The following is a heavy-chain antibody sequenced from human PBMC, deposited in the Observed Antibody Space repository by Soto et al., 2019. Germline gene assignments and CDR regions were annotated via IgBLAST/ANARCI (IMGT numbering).Heavy chain of an antibody. D-gene: IGHD3-10*01. CDR1: GYTFTGYY. CDR3: ARGRRADYYGSGSYYTPNYFDY. V-gene: IGHV1-2*04. J-gene: IGHJ4*02. Sequence: QVQLVQSGAEVKKPGASVKVSCKASGYTFTGYYMHWVRQAPGQGLEWMGWINPNSGGTNYAQKFQGWVTMTRDTSISTARMELSRLRSDDTAVYYCARGRRADYYGSGSYYTPNYFDYWGQGTLVTVSS. CDR2: INPNSGGT.